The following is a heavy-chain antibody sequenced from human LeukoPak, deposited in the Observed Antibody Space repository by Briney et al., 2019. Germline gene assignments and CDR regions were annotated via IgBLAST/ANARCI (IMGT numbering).Heavy chain of an antibody. CDR3: VKEVGAGAFDI. D-gene: IGHD1-26*01. Sequence: GGSLRLSCAASGFSFSGYGMHWVRQAPGKGLEWVATVQFDGSDKYYADSVKGRFTISRDNSKNMVHLQMSSLRPEDTALYFCVKEVGAGAFDIWGQGTMVTVS. J-gene: IGHJ3*02. V-gene: IGHV3-30*02. CDR1: GFSFSGYG. CDR2: VQFDGSDK.